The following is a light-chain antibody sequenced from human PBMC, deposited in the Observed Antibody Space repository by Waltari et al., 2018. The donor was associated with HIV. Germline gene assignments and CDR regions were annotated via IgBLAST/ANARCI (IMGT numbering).Light chain of an antibody. CDR3: QQYYSVPLT. V-gene: IGKV4-1*01. CDR1: QSVLYNSNNKNY. J-gene: IGKJ4*01. CDR2: WAS. Sequence: DIVMTQSPDSLAGSRGERATIDCKSSQSVLYNSNNKNYLAWYQHKPGQSPNLLIYWASTRESGLPDRFSGRGSVTDFPLTISSLHAEDVAVYYCQQYYSVPLTFGGGTKVEIK.